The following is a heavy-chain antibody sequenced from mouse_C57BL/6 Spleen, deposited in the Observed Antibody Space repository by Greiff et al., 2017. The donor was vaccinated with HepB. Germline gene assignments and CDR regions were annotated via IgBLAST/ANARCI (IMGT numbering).Heavy chain of an antibody. V-gene: IGHV2-9-1*01. CDR2: IWTGGGT. Sequence: VQGVESGPGLVAPSQSLSITCAVSGFSLTSYAISWVRQPPGKGLEWLGVIWTGGGTNYNSALKSRLSISKDNSKSQVFLKMNSLQTDDTARYYCARALSITTVVATYNWYFDVWGTGTTVTVSS. D-gene: IGHD1-1*01. J-gene: IGHJ1*03. CDR1: GFSLTSYA. CDR3: ARALSITTVVATYNWYFDV.